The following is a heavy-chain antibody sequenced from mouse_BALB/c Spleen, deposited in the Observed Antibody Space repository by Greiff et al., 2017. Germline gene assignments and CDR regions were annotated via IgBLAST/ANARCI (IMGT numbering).Heavy chain of an antibody. V-gene: IGHV2-2*02. CDR3: ARSTMIPWFAY. CDR2: IWSGGST. Sequence: VHLVESGPGLVQPSQSLSITCTVSGFSLTSYGVHWVRQSPGKGLEWLGVIWSGGSTDYNAAFISRLSISKDNSKSQVFFKMNSLQANDTAIYYCARSTMIPWFAYWGQGTLVTVSA. D-gene: IGHD2-4*01. J-gene: IGHJ3*01. CDR1: GFSLTSYG.